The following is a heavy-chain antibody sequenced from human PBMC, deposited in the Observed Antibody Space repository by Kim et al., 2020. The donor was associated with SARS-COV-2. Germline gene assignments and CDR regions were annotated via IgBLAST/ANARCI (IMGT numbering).Heavy chain of an antibody. CDR2: YSGGNT. CDR3: VRDAGGY. D-gene: IGHD2-15*01. V-gene: IGHV3-53*01. J-gene: IGHJ4*02. Sequence: YSGGNTYSSDSVMGRFTISRDNSKNTLYLQMNSLRADDAAVYYCVRDAGGYWGQGTLVTVSS.